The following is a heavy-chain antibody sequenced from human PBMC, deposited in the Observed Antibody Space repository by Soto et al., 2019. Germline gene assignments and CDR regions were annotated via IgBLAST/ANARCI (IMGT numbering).Heavy chain of an antibody. J-gene: IGHJ4*02. CDR1: EFTFSNYA. CDR3: AKNPGYYYDSTGYHFDY. D-gene: IGHD3-22*01. V-gene: IGHV3-23*01. Sequence: PGGCLSLSCSASEFTFSNYAMSWVRKDPGNGLEWVSAISYGGGTTYYADSVKGRFTISRDNSKNTLYLQMNSLRAEDTAVYYCAKNPGYYYDSTGYHFDYWGQGTLVTVSS. CDR2: ISYGGGTT.